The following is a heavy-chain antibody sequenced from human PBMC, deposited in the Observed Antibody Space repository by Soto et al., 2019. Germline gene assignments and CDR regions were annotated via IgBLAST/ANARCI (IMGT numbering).Heavy chain of an antibody. CDR2: INPSGGST. V-gene: IGHV1-46*01. CDR1: GYTFTSYY. J-gene: IGHJ4*02. CDR3: ATDRYSGSSCTGKGLDYFDY. D-gene: IGHD1-26*01. Sequence: ASVKVSCKASGYTFTSYYMHWVRQAPGQGLEWMGIINPSGGSTSYAQKFQGRVTMTRDTSTSTVYMELSSLRSEDTAVYYCATDRYSGSSCTGKGLDYFDYWGQGTLVTVSS.